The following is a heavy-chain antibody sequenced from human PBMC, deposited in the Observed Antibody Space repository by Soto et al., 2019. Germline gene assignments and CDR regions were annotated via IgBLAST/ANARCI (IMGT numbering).Heavy chain of an antibody. Sequence: QVQLQESGPGLVKPSQTLSLTCTVSGGSISSGGYYWSWIRQHPGKGLEWIGYIYYSGSTYYNPFLKSRVTISVDTSKNQFSLKLSSVTAADTAVYYWARVADWSGYYYYGMDVWGQGTTVTVSS. V-gene: IGHV4-31*03. CDR3: ARVADWSGYYYYGMDV. D-gene: IGHD3-9*01. CDR2: IYYSGST. J-gene: IGHJ6*02. CDR1: GGSISSGGYY.